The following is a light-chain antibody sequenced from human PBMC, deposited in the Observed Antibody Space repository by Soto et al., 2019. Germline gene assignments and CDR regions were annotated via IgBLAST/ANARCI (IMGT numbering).Light chain of an antibody. CDR1: QSISSKW. Sequence: DIQMTQSPSTLSASVGDTVTITCRASQSISSKWLAWYQQKPGKAPQLLIHDASTLGSGVPSRFSGSGSGTEFSLTISSLQPEDFATYYCQQSNTYWTFGQGTKVEIK. J-gene: IGKJ1*01. V-gene: IGKV1-5*01. CDR3: QQSNTYWT. CDR2: DAS.